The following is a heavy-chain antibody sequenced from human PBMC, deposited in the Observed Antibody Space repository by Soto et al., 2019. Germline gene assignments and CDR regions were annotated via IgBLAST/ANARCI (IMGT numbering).Heavy chain of an antibody. V-gene: IGHV4-30-2*01. J-gene: IGHJ4*02. CDR2: IYHSGST. CDR3: AGGIAARPLGY. Sequence: QLQLQESGSGLVKPSQTLSLTCAVSGGSISSGGYSWSWIRQPPGKGLVWIGYIYHSGSTYYNPSLKCRVTIPVDRSKNQFSLKLSSVTAADTAVYYCAGGIAARPLGYWGQGTLVTVSS. D-gene: IGHD6-6*01. CDR1: GGSISSGGYS.